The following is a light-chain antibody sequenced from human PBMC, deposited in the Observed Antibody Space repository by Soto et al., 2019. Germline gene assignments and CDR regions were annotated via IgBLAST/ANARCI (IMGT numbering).Light chain of an antibody. Sequence: DIQMTQSPSTLSASVGDRVTITCRASQSISNWLAWYQQRPGRAPKLLIYKSSNLQSGVPSRFSGSGSGTEFTLTISSLQPDDFATYYCQQHGTFGQGTKVEIK. CDR1: QSISNW. CDR2: KSS. V-gene: IGKV1-5*03. CDR3: QQHGT. J-gene: IGKJ1*01.